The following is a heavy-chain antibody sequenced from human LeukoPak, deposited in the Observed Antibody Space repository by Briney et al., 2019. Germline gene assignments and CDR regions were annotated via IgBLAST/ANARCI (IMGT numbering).Heavy chain of an antibody. CDR2: IIPILGIA. CDR1: GGTFSSYA. D-gene: IGHD5-24*01. J-gene: IGHJ6*02. V-gene: IGHV1-69*04. Sequence: ASVKVSCKASGGTFSSYAISWVRQAPGQGLEWMGRIIPILGIANYAQKFQGRVTITADKSTSTAYMELSSLRSEDTAVYYCARDPVSPDGYNSYYYYGMDVWGQGTTVTVSS. CDR3: ARDPVSPDGYNSYYYYGMDV.